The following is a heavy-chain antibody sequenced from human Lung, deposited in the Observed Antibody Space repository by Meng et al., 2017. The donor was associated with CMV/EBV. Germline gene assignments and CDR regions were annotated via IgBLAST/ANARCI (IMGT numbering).Heavy chain of an antibody. J-gene: IGHJ4*02. CDR3: ARETGSSGWYGPGY. D-gene: IGHD6-19*01. CDR1: GFNFRTYS. V-gene: IGHV3-21*01. CDR2: ISSSCTYI. Sequence: WGSLSLXCAVSGFNFRTYSMNWVRQAPGKGLEWVSSISSSCTYIYYADSLKGRFIISRDNAKNSLYLQMNSLRAEDTAVYYCARETGSSGWYGPGYWGQGXLVTVSS.